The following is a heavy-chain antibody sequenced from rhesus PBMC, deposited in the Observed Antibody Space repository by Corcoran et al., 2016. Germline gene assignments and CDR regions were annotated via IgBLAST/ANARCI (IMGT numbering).Heavy chain of an antibody. CDR2: ISCSGTT. CDR1: GGAISSSYYY. Sequence: QVQLQESGPGLVKPSETLSLTCAVPGGAISSSYYYWSWIRQPPGKGREWIGYISCSGTTSYNPSLKSRVTISRDTSKNQFSLKLSSVTAADTAVYYCASNTVAATYYFDYWGQGVLVTVSS. V-gene: IGHV4-122*02. J-gene: IGHJ4*01. D-gene: IGHD4-29*01. CDR3: ASNTVAATYYFDY.